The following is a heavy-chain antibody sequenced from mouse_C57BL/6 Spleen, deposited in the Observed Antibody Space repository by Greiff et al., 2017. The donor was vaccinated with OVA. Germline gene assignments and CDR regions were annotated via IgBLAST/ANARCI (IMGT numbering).Heavy chain of an antibody. V-gene: IGHV1-42*01. D-gene: IGHD2-5*01. CDR2: ITPSTGGT. J-gene: IGHJ1*03. Sequence: EVQLQQSGPELVKPGASVKISCKASGYSFTGYYMNWVKQSPEKSLEWLGEITPSTGGTTYPQKFKAQATLTVAKSSSTAYMQRKSLTAEDSAVDYCARGNYSNYERDFDVWGTGTTVTVSS. CDR3: ARGNYSNYERDFDV. CDR1: GYSFTGYY.